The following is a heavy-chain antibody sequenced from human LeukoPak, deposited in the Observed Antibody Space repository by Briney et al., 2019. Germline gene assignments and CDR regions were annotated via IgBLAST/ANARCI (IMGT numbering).Heavy chain of an antibody. V-gene: IGHV3-23*01. CDR1: GFTFSSYA. J-gene: IGHJ4*02. CDR2: ISGSGGST. CDR3: ARSIVGANRGFGYFDY. D-gene: IGHD1-26*01. Sequence: GGSLTLSCTASGFTFSSYARSWVRQAPGKGLEWVSGISGSGGSTYYADSVKGRFTISRDNSKNTLHLQMNSLRAEDTALYYCARSIVGANRGFGYFDYWGQGTLVTVSS.